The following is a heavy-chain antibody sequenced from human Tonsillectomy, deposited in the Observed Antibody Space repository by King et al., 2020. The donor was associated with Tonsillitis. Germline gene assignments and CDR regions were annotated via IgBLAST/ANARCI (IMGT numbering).Heavy chain of an antibody. Sequence: VQLVESGGGLVQPGGSLRLSCAASGFTFSRYCMSWVRQAPGKGLEWVANIKQDGTEKYYVDYVEGRFTISRDNAKNSLYLQMNSLRAEDTAVYYCARVSSSWPNVQHWGQGALVTVSS. CDR3: ARVSSSWPNVQH. D-gene: IGHD6-13*01. V-gene: IGHV3-7*01. J-gene: IGHJ1*01. CDR1: GFTFSRYC. CDR2: IKQDGTEK.